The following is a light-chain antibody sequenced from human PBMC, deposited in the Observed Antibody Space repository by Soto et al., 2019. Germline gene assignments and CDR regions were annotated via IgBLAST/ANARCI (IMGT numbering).Light chain of an antibody. CDR3: QQYESTPPT. Sequence: DIVMTQSPDSLAVSLGERATINCKSSQSVLYSSNNKNYLAWYQQRPGQPPKLLIYWASTRESGVPDRFSGSGFGTDFTLTITCLQAEDVAVYYCQQYESTPPTFGQGTKLEIK. J-gene: IGKJ2*01. V-gene: IGKV4-1*01. CDR1: QSVLYSSNNKNY. CDR2: WAS.